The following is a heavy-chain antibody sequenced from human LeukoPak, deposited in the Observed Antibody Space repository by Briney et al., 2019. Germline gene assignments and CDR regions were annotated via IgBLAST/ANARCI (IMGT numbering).Heavy chain of an antibody. CDR1: GFTFSGYS. D-gene: IGHD5-18*01. CDR3: AKDGGYSYGYNYYYYMDV. CDR2: ISSSSSTI. V-gene: IGHV3-48*01. Sequence: GGSLRLSCAASGFTFSGYSMDWVRQAPGKGLEWVSYISSSSSTIYYADSVKGRFTISRDNAKNSLYLQMNSLRAEDTAVYYCAKDGGYSYGYNYYYYMDVWGKGTTVTVSS. J-gene: IGHJ6*03.